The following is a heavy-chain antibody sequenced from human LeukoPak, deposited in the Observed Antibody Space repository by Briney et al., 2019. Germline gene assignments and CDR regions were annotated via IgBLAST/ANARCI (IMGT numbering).Heavy chain of an antibody. CDR1: GFTFSSYA. CDR2: ISGSDGST. V-gene: IGHV3-23*01. Sequence: GGSLRLSCAAPGFTFSSYAMTWVRQAPDKGLEWVSAISGSDGSTYYADSVKGRFTISRDDSQNTLYLQMNSLSAEDTAVYYCAKVKTSGGANCYALDYWGQGTLVTVSS. D-gene: IGHD2-2*01. J-gene: IGHJ4*02. CDR3: AKVKTSGGANCYALDY.